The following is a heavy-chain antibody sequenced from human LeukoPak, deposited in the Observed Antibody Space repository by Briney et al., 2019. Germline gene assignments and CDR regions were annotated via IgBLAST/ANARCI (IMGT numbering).Heavy chain of an antibody. CDR2: ISYGGSNK. CDR3: ARYHIVVVTAILSYIDY. CDR1: GFTFSSYA. Sequence: GESLRLSCAASGFTFSSYAMHWFRQAPGKGLEWVGGISYGGSNKYYADSVWGRCTSSRDYCKNTPGLQMNSLRAEDTAVYYCARYHIVVVTAILSYIDYWGKGTLVTVSS. V-gene: IGHV3-30*01. J-gene: IGHJ4*02. D-gene: IGHD2-21*02.